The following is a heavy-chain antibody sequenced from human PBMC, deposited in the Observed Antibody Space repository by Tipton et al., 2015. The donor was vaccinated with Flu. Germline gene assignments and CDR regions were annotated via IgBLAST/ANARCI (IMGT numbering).Heavy chain of an antibody. D-gene: IGHD6-19*01. V-gene: IGHV4-34*01. CDR3: ARGAVAGIYYYYYGMDV. J-gene: IGHJ6*02. CDR1: GGSFSGYY. Sequence: TLSLTCAVYGGSFSGYYWSWIRQPPGKGLEWIGEINHSGSTNYNPSLKSRVTISVDTSKNQFSLKLSSVTAADTAVYYCARGAVAGIYYYYYGMDVWGQGTTVPVSS. CDR2: INHSGST.